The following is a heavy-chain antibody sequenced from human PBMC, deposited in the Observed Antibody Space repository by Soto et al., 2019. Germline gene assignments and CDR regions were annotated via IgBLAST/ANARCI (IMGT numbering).Heavy chain of an antibody. CDR3: ARDFPHLDAGGSCSGMDV. CDR1: GGSISSGGYY. V-gene: IGHV4-31*03. D-gene: IGHD2-15*01. CDR2: IYSSGST. Sequence: QVQLQESGPGLVKPSQTLSLTCTVSGGSISSGGYYWSWIRQHPGKGLEWIGYIYSSGSTYYNPSLKSRVTISVDTSKNQFSLKLSSVTAADTAVYYCARDFPHLDAGGSCSGMDVWGQGTTVTVSS. J-gene: IGHJ6*02.